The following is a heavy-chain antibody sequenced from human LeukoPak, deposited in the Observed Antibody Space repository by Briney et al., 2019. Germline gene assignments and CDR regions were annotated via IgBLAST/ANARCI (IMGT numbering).Heavy chain of an antibody. Sequence: PGGSLRLSCAASGFTFSSYSMNWVRQAPGKGLEWVSSISSSSSYIYYADSVKGRFTISRDNAKNSLYLQMNSLRAEDTAVYYCARGSRVLRFLEWFPYYFDYWGQGTLVTVS. CDR3: ARGSRVLRFLEWFPYYFDY. CDR1: GFTFSSYS. D-gene: IGHD3-3*01. J-gene: IGHJ4*02. CDR2: ISSSSSYI. V-gene: IGHV3-21*01.